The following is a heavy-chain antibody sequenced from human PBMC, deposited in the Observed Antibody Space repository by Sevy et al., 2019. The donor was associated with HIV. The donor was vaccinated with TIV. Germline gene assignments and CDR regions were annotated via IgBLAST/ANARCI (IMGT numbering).Heavy chain of an antibody. CDR1: GFTFSSYS. CDR3: ARRRLDFWGGYYDRYYYYYYGMDV. D-gene: IGHD3-3*01. V-gene: IGHV3-48*02. Sequence: GGSLRLSCAASGFTFSSYSMNWVRQAPGKGLEWVSYISSSSSTIYYAGSVKGRYTISRDKAKNSLCLQMNSLRDEDTAVYYCARRRLDFWGGYYDRYYYYYYGMDVWGQGTTVTVSS. CDR2: ISSSSSTI. J-gene: IGHJ6*02.